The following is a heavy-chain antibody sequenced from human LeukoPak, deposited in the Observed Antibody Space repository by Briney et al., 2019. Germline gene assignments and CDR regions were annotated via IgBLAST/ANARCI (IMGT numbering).Heavy chain of an antibody. CDR2: IRYDGSNK. CDR1: GFTFSSYG. CDR3: AIPSRYYDSSGYYYNY. Sequence: GGSLRLSCAASGFTFSSYGMHWVRQAPGKGLEWGAFIRYDGSNKNYADSVKGRFTISRDNSKNTLYLQMNSLRAEDTAVYYCAIPSRYYDSSGYYYNYWGEGTLVTVSS. D-gene: IGHD3-22*01. J-gene: IGHJ4*02. V-gene: IGHV3-30*02.